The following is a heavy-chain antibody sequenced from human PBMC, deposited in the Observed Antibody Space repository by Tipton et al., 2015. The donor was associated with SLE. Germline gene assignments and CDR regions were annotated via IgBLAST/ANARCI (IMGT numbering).Heavy chain of an antibody. V-gene: IGHV4-39*07. Sequence: TLSLTCSVSGGSITSTNDYWGWIRQPPGKGLEWIGSVYYSGSTYQNPSLKSRITISVDTSKNQFSLKLNSVTAADTAVYYCARFHRVRADLDHWGQGTLVTVSS. CDR3: ARFHRVRADLDH. D-gene: IGHD3-3*01. CDR1: GGSITSTNDY. CDR2: VYYSGST. J-gene: IGHJ4*02.